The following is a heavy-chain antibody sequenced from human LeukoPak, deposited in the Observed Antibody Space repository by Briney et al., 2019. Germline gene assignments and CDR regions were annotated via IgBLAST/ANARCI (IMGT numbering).Heavy chain of an antibody. Sequence: GESLKISCTGSGYSFPNYWIGWVRPTPGKGLEWMGIIYPGDSDTRYSPSFQGQVTISADKSISTAYLQWSSLKASDSAKYYCATTAQTIFGVVSHFDHWGQGTLVTVSS. CDR1: GYSFPNYW. D-gene: IGHD3-3*01. J-gene: IGHJ4*02. CDR2: IYPGDSDT. CDR3: ATTAQTIFGVVSHFDH. V-gene: IGHV5-51*06.